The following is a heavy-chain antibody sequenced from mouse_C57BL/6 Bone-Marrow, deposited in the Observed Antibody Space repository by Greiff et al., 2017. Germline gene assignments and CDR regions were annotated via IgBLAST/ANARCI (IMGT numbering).Heavy chain of an antibody. CDR2: IRNKANNHAT. D-gene: IGHD1-1*01. CDR3: TGLFTVVVDD. Sequence: EVQVVESGGGLVQPGGSMKLSCAASGFTFSDAWMDWVRQSPEKGLEWVAEIRNKANNHATYYAVSVKGRFTISRDDSKNSVYLQMNSLRAEDTGIYYCTGLFTVVVDDWGQGTTLTVSS. V-gene: IGHV6-6*01. CDR1: GFTFSDAW. J-gene: IGHJ2*01.